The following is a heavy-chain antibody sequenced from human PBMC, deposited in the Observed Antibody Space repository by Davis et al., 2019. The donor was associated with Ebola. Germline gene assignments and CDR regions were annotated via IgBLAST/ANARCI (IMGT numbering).Heavy chain of an antibody. CDR2: INPNSGGT. Sequence: ASVKVSCKASGYTFTGYYMHWVRQAPGQGLEWMGWINPNSGGTNYAQKFQGRVTMTRDTSISTAYMGLSSLRSDDTAVYYCARARGGTEYDAFDIWGQGTMVTVSS. D-gene: IGHD2-8*02. CDR1: GYTFTGYY. J-gene: IGHJ3*02. V-gene: IGHV1-2*02. CDR3: ARARGGTEYDAFDI.